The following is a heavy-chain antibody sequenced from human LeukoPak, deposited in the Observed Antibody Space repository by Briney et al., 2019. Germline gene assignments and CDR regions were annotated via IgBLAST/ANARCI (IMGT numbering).Heavy chain of an antibody. CDR1: GGSFSGYY. CDR3: ARDKRIAARPRSSAFDI. V-gene: IGHV4-34*01. D-gene: IGHD6-6*01. Sequence: SETLSLACAVYGGSFSGYYWSWIRQPPGKGLEWIGEINHSGSTNYNPSLKSRVTISVDTSKNQFSLKLSSVTAADTAVYYCARDKRIAARPRSSAFDIWGQGTMVTVSS. CDR2: INHSGST. J-gene: IGHJ3*02.